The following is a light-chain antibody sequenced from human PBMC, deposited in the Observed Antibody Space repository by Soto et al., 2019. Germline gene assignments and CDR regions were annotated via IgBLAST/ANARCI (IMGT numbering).Light chain of an antibody. V-gene: IGLV2-14*01. CDR2: KVT. Sequence: QSALPQPASVSGSPGQSITISCTGTSSDVGGNKYVSWYQQYPGKVPKLLINKVTNRPSGVSYRFSGSKSGNTASLTISALLAEDEADYFCASSTSDSIYVFGTGTKVTVL. CDR3: ASSTSDSIYV. J-gene: IGLJ1*01. CDR1: SSDVGGNKY.